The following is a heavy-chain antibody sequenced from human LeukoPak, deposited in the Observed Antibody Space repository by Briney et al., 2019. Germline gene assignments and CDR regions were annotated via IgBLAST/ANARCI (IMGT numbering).Heavy chain of an antibody. Sequence: SETLSLTCTVSGGSISSYYWSRIRQPPGKGLEWIGYIYYSGSTNYNPSLKSRVTISVDTSKNQFSLKLSSVTAADTAVYYCAREYNGGAPNWFDPWGQGTLVTVSS. V-gene: IGHV4-59*01. CDR1: GGSISSYY. CDR2: IYYSGST. J-gene: IGHJ5*02. CDR3: AREYNGGAPNWFDP. D-gene: IGHD3-16*01.